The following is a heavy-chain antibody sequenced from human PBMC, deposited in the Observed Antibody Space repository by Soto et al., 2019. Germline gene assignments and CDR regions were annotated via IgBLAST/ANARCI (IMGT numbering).Heavy chain of an antibody. J-gene: IGHJ4*02. CDR2: ISRDGSTM. CDR3: VGGVASGY. V-gene: IGHV3-30*03. Sequence: QVQLVESGGGVVQPGRSLRLSCAASGVTLSNFGMHWVRQAPGKGLEWVAVISRDGSTMMYADSVEGRFTISRDSSRNTLYLQMNSLRAEDTAVYLCVGGVASGYWGQGALVTVSS. D-gene: IGHD3-16*01. CDR1: GVTLSNFG.